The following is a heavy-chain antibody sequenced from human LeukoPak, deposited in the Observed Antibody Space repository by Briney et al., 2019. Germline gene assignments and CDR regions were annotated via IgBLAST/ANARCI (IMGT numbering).Heavy chain of an antibody. CDR1: GFTFSSYW. CDR3: ARPGGYGYWYFDL. V-gene: IGHV3-74*01. D-gene: IGHD5-12*01. J-gene: IGHJ2*01. Sequence: GGSLRLSCAASGFTFSSYWMHWVRQAPGKGLVWVSRINSDGSSTSYADSVKGLFTISRDNAKNTLYLQMNSLRAEDTAVYYCARPGGYGYWYFDLWGRGTLVTVSS. CDR2: INSDGSST.